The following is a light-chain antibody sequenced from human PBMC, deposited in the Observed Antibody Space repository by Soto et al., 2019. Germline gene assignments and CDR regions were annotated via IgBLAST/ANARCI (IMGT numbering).Light chain of an antibody. CDR3: QQYGSAIT. J-gene: IGKJ5*01. CDR1: QSVSSY. V-gene: IGKV3-20*01. Sequence: EIVLTQSPATLSLSPGERATLSCGASQSVSSYLAWYQQKPGQAPRLLIYGASSRATGIPDRFSGSGSGTDFTLTISRLEPEDFAVYYCQQYGSAITFGQGTRLEI. CDR2: GAS.